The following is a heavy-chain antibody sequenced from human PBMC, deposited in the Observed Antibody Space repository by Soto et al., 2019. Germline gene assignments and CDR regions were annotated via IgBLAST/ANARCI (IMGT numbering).Heavy chain of an antibody. CDR2: IWHDGSNK. CDR1: GFTFSSYG. Sequence: QVQLVESGGGVVQPGRSLRLSCAASGFTFSSYGMHWVRQAPGKGLEWVAVIWHDGSNKYYADSVKGRFTISRDNSKNTLYLQMNSLRAEDTAVYYCARKARSIVAPPSGMDVWDQGTTVTVSS. J-gene: IGHJ6*02. D-gene: IGHD6-6*01. V-gene: IGHV3-33*01. CDR3: ARKARSIVAPPSGMDV.